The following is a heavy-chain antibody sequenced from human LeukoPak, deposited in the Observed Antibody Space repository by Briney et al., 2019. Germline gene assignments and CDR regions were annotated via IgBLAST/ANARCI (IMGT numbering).Heavy chain of an antibody. CDR1: GFTFSSYS. CDR2: ISSSSSYI. Sequence: GGSLRLSCAASGFTFSSYSMNWVRQAPGKGLEWVSSISSSSSYIYYADSVKGRFTISRDNSKNTLYLQMNSLRAEDTAVYYCARAGAQWLQPEGYAFDIWGQGTMVTVSS. CDR3: ARAGAQWLQPEGYAFDI. J-gene: IGHJ3*02. D-gene: IGHD6-19*01. V-gene: IGHV3-21*04.